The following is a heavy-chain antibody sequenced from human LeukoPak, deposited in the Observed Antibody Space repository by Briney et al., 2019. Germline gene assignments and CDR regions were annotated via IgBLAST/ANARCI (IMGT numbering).Heavy chain of an antibody. CDR3: ASADYGDYGGFDY. J-gene: IGHJ4*02. CDR2: IYSGGST. D-gene: IGHD4-17*01. Sequence: GGSLRLSCAASGFTVSSNYMSWVRQAPGKGLEWVSVIYSGGSTYYADSVKGRFTISRDNSKNTLYLQMNSLRAEDTAVYYCASADYGDYGGFDYWGQGTLVTVSS. CDR1: GFTVSSNY. V-gene: IGHV3-53*01.